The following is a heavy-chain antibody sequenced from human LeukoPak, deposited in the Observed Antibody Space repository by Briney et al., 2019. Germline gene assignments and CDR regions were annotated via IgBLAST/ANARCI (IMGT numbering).Heavy chain of an antibody. CDR1: GGSISSSSYY. CDR2: IYYSGST. Sequence: SETLSLTCTVSGGSISSSSYYWGWIRQPPGKGLEWIGSIYYSGSTYYNPSLKSRVTISVDTSKNQFSLKLSSVTAADTAVYYCASTGRPYYYYGMDVWGKGPRSPSPQ. V-gene: IGHV4-39*01. J-gene: IGHJ6*01. CDR3: ASTGRPYYYYGMDV.